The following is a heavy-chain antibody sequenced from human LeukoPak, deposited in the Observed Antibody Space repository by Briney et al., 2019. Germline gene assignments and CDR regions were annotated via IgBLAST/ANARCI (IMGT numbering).Heavy chain of an antibody. J-gene: IGHJ4*02. D-gene: IGHD5-12*01. CDR2: IYHSGST. CDR3: ARGGGYASPIGY. CDR1: DGSISTYY. V-gene: IGHV4-59*01. Sequence: PAETLSLTCTLSDGSISTYYWSWIRQPPGKGLEWIGYIYHSGSTNYNPSLKSRVTISVDTSKNQFSLKLSSVTAADTAVYYCARGGGYASPIGYWGQGALVTVSS.